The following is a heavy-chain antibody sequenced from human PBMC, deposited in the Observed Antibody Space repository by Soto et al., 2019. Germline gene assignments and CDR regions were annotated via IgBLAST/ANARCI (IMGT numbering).Heavy chain of an antibody. Sequence: VQLVESGGGLVKPGGSLRVSCAASGFTFSNYSMNWVRQTPGKGLEWVSSISSRSRSIFYAGSVKGRFTISRDNAKKSLYLQMISLRAEDTAVYYCARGGGQWLVRMTSWGQGTLVTVSS. CDR2: ISSRSRSI. J-gene: IGHJ5*02. CDR1: GFTFSNYS. D-gene: IGHD6-19*01. V-gene: IGHV3-21*01. CDR3: ARGGGQWLVRMTS.